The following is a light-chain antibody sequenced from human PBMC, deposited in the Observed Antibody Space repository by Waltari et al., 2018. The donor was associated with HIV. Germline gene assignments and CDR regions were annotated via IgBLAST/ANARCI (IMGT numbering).Light chain of an antibody. CDR2: EVN. J-gene: IGLJ3*02. CDR3: NSYAGSNNWV. CDR1: SSDVGGSKY. V-gene: IGLV2-8*01. Sequence: QSALTQPPSASGSPGQSVTLSCTGTSSDVGGSKYVSWYQQHPGKAPKLMIYEVNKRPSGVPDRFSGSKSANTASLTVSGLQADDEADYYCNSYAGSNNWVFGGGTKLTVL.